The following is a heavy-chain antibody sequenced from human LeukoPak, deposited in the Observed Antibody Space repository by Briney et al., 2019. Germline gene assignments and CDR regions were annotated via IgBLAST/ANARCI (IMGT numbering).Heavy chain of an antibody. CDR3: ARGVLTGDPDY. CDR1: GFTFCSYS. J-gene: IGHJ4*02. CDR2: ISSSSSYI. Sequence: GGSLRLSCAASGFTFCSYSMNWVRQAPGKGLEWVSSISSSSSYIYYADSVKGRFTISRDNAKNSLYLQMNSLRAEDTAVYYCARGVLTGDPDYWGQGTLVTVSS. V-gene: IGHV3-21*01. D-gene: IGHD7-27*01.